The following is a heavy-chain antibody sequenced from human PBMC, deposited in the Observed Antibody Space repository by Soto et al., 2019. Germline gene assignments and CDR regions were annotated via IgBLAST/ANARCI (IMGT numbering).Heavy chain of an antibody. V-gene: IGHV4-30-4*01. D-gene: IGHD5-12*01. CDR1: GGSISSGDYY. CDR3: ARWLGYGPHFDY. CDR2: IYDSGST. Sequence: PSETLSLTCTVSGGSISSGDYYWSWIRQPPGKGLEWIGYIYDSGSTYYNPSLKSRVTISVDTSKNQFSLKLSSVTAADTAVYYCARWLGYGPHFDYWGQGTLVTVSS. J-gene: IGHJ4*02.